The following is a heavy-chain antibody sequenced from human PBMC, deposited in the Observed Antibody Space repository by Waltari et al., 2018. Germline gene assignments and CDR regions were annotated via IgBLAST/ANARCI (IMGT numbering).Heavy chain of an antibody. V-gene: IGHV3-72*01. D-gene: IGHD3-16*01. CDR2: IRNKAKGDTT. CDR3: AGETKGGSPVWYFDY. Sequence: EVQLVESGGGLVQPGGSLRLSCAASGFTFSDNYMDWVRQAPGRGLGWVGRIRNKAKGDTTEYAASVRGRFTISRDDSKNSLYLQMHSLRTEDTAVYYCAGETKGGSPVWYFDYWGQGTLVTVSS. J-gene: IGHJ4*02. CDR1: GFTFSDNY.